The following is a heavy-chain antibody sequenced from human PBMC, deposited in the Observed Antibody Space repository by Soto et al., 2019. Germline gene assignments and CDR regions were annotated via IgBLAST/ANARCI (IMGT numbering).Heavy chain of an antibody. Sequence: QVQLQESGPGLVKPSETLSLTCTVSGGSISSYYWSWIRQTPGKGLEWIGYIYYSGRTNYNPSLKSRVNIPVDTSKNQFSLNLRSVTAADTAVYYCARSPVGGKASDIWGQGTMVTV. D-gene: IGHD2-2*01. CDR2: IYYSGRT. CDR3: ARSPVGGKASDI. V-gene: IGHV4-59*01. J-gene: IGHJ3*02. CDR1: GGSISSYY.